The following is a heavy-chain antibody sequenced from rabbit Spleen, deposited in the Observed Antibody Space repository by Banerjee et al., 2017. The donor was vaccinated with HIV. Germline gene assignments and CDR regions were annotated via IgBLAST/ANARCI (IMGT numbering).Heavy chain of an antibody. D-gene: IGHD1-1*01. V-gene: IGHV1S40*01. CDR2: TVGGRSTFT. CDR3: ARDTATSFSTYGMDL. Sequence: QSLEESGGGLVQPEGSLILTCRASGFSFNFNDYMCWVRQAPGKGLEWIACTVGGRSTFTYYASWAKGRFTISKASSTTVTLQMTSLTAADTATYFCARDTATSFSTYGMDLWGPGTLVTVS. CDR1: GFSFNFNDY. J-gene: IGHJ6*01.